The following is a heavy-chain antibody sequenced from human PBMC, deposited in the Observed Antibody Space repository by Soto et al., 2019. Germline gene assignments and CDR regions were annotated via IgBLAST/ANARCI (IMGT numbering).Heavy chain of an antibody. CDR1: GGSISSGGYY. J-gene: IGHJ3*02. Sequence: KPSETLSLTCTVSGGSISSGGYYWSWIRQHPGKGLEWIGYIYYSGSTYYNPSLKSRVTISVDTSKNQFSLKLSSVTAADTAVYYCARDHRSDSLSAFDIWGQGTMVTVSS. CDR2: IYYSGST. CDR3: ARDHRSDSLSAFDI. D-gene: IGHD3-22*01. V-gene: IGHV4-31*03.